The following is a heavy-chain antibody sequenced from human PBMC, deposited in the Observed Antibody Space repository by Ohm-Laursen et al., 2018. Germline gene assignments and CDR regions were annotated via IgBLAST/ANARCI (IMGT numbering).Heavy chain of an antibody. J-gene: IGHJ6*02. V-gene: IGHV2-26*01. CDR1: GFSLSNARVG. Sequence: TQTLTLTCTVSGFSLSNARVGVRWIRQPPGKALEWLAQIFSNDEKSYTTSLRSRLTISKDTSKSQVVLTMTNMDPVDTATYYCARQNSGMYPYYSGMDVWGQGTTVTVSS. CDR2: IFSNDEK. D-gene: IGHD3-10*01. CDR3: ARQNSGMYPYYSGMDV.